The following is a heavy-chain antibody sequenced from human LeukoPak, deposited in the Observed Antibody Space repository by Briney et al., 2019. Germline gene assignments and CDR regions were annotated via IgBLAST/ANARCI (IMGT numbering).Heavy chain of an antibody. J-gene: IGHJ4*02. CDR2: ISYDVSNK. Sequence: GRSLRLSCAASGFTFSSYAMHWVRQAPGKGLEWEAVISYDVSNKYYADSVKGRFTISRDNSKNTLYLQMNSLRAEDTAVYYCARDWTSLAPIAVAGSLGPFDYWGQGTLVTVSS. CDR1: GFTFSSYA. CDR3: ARDWTSLAPIAVAGSLGPFDY. V-gene: IGHV3-30*04. D-gene: IGHD6-19*01.